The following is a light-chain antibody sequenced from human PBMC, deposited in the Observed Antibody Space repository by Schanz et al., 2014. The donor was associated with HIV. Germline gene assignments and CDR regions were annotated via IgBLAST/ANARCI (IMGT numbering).Light chain of an antibody. J-gene: IGLJ3*02. CDR1: SGHSNYA. Sequence: QLVLTQSPSASASLGASVKLTCTLSSGHSNYAVAWHQQQPEKGPRYLMNLNSDGSHNKGDGIPDRFSGSSSGAERYLTISSLQSEDEADYYCETWDSNTQGVFGGGTKVTVL. CDR2: LNSDGSH. CDR3: ETWDSNTQGV. V-gene: IGLV4-69*01.